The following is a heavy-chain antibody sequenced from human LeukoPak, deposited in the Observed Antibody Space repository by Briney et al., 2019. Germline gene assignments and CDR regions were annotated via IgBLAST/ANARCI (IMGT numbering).Heavy chain of an antibody. Sequence: GGSLRLSCAASGFTFSSYSMNWVRQAPGKGLEWVSYISSSSTIYYADSVKGRFTISRDNAKNSLYLQMNSLRGEDTAVYYCARPQMITFGGVIVPPRYWGQGTLVTVSS. CDR1: GFTFSSYS. CDR2: ISSSSTI. J-gene: IGHJ4*02. V-gene: IGHV3-48*04. D-gene: IGHD3-16*02. CDR3: ARPQMITFGGVIVPPRY.